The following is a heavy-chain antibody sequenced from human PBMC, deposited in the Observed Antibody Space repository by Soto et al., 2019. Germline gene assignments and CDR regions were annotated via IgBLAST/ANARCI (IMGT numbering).Heavy chain of an antibody. CDR1: GFSLANYP. J-gene: IGHJ4*02. CDR3: AKGPHTNVGWPYYFES. V-gene: IGHV3-48*02. CDR2: SSPRGDTI. Sequence: PGGLLRLSCVDSGFSLANYPMNWVRQTPGKGLEWISYSSPRGDTIYYADSVEGRFTISRDNARNSLSLHMSSLRDEDSALYYCAKGPHTNVGWPYYFESWGQGVPVTVSS. D-gene: IGHD6-19*01.